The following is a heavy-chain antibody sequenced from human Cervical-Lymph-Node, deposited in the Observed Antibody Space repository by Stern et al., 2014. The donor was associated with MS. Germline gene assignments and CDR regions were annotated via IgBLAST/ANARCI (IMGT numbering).Heavy chain of an antibody. CDR2: INTNSGNP. CDR1: GYTFASFS. D-gene: IGHD6-13*01. J-gene: IGHJ4*02. CDR3: AREARVAAGLPPLDY. Sequence: QVQLVQSGSELKKPGASVKVSCKTSGYTFASFSMNWVRQAPGQGLEWMGWINTNSGNPSYAPGFTGRFVFSLDTSVSTAYLQISSLKAEDTGVYYCAREARVAAGLPPLDYWGQGTLVTVSS. V-gene: IGHV7-4-1*02.